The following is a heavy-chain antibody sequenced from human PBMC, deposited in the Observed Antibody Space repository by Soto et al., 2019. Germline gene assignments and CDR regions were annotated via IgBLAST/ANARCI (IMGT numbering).Heavy chain of an antibody. CDR2: IIPIFGRG. CDR3: AREGSTVEKAMVSQYYYGMDV. J-gene: IGHJ6*02. Sequence: QVQLVQSGAEVRKPGSSVKVSCKVSGYSFISYAISWVRQAPGQGLEWMGGIIPIFGRGNYAQRSQGRVAITADESTCTVHMELSGLRSEDTAVYYCAREGSTVEKAMVSQYYYGMDVWGQGTTVTVSS. D-gene: IGHD5-18*01. V-gene: IGHV1-69*12. CDR1: GYSFISYA.